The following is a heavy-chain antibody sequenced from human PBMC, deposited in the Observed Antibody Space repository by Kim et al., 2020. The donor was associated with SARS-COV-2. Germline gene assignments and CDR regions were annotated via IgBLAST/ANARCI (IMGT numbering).Heavy chain of an antibody. D-gene: IGHD3-9*01. CDR1: GFTFSSYW. J-gene: IGHJ6*02. CDR3: AREVTGGGVDILTGYYSHYYYYGMDV. CDR2: IKQDGSEK. Sequence: GGSLRLSCAASGFTFSSYWMSWVRQAPGKGLEWVANIKQDGSEKYYVDSVKGRFTISRDNAKNSLYLQMNSLRAEDTAVYYCAREVTGGGVDILTGYYSHYYYYGMDVWGQGTTVTVSS. V-gene: IGHV3-7*01.